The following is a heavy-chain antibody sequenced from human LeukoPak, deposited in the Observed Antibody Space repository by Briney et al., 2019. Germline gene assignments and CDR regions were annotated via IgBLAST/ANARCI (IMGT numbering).Heavy chain of an antibody. Sequence: GRSLRLSCAASGFTFSAYGIHWVRPAPGKGLEWVAVISYDGKIKKYSDSVRGRLTISRDNAKNRLNVEMNSLRAEDTAVYHCAKDRGPYGDYVQHFYGLDVWGQGTTVTVSS. CDR1: GFTFSAYG. D-gene: IGHD4-17*01. V-gene: IGHV3-30*18. J-gene: IGHJ6*02. CDR3: AKDRGPYGDYVQHFYGLDV. CDR2: ISYDGKIK.